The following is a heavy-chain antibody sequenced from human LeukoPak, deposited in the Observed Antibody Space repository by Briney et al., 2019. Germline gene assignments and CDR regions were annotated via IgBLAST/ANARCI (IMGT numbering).Heavy chain of an antibody. V-gene: IGHV4-4*07. D-gene: IGHD3-22*01. CDR1: GGSISSYY. Sequence: SETLSLTCTVSGGSISSYYWSWIRQPPGKGLEWLGRIYTSGSTNYNPSLKSRVTMSVDTSKNQFSLKLSSVTAADTAVYYCARDNYDSSGYYSNFDYWGQGTLVTVSS. CDR3: ARDNYDSSGYYSNFDY. CDR2: IYTSGST. J-gene: IGHJ4*02.